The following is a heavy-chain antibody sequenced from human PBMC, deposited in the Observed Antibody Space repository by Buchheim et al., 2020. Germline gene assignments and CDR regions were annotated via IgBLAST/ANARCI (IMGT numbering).Heavy chain of an antibody. CDR3: AREYYYDSSGYYYPDY. CDR1: GFTVSSNY. Sequence: ELQLVESGGGLVQPGGSLRLSCAASGFTVSSNYMSWVRQAPGKGLEWVSVIYSGGSIYYADSVKGRFTISRDNSKNKLYLQMNSLRAEDTAVYYCAREYYYDSSGYYYPDYWGQGTL. V-gene: IGHV3-66*01. D-gene: IGHD3-22*01. J-gene: IGHJ4*02. CDR2: IYSGGSI.